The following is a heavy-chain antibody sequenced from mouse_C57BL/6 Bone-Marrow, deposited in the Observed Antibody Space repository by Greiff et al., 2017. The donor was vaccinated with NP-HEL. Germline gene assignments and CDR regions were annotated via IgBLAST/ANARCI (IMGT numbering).Heavy chain of an antibody. CDR3: TPFYYDYDEFAY. CDR2: IDPEDGDT. D-gene: IGHD2-4*01. CDR1: GFNIKDYY. V-gene: IGHV14-1*01. J-gene: IGHJ3*01. Sequence: EVKVEESGAELVRPGASVKLSCTASGFNIKDYYMHWVKQRPEQGLEWIGRIDPEDGDTEYAPKFQGKATMTADTSSNTAYLQLSSLTSEDTAVYYCTPFYYDYDEFAYWGQGTLVTVSA.